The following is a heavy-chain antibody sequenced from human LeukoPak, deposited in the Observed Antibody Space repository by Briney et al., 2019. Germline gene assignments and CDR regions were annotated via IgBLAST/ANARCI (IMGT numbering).Heavy chain of an antibody. J-gene: IGHJ6*03. CDR1: GFTFSSYS. Sequence: GGSLRLSCAASGFTFSSYSMNWVRQAPGKGLEWVSSISSSSSYIYYADSVKGRFTISRDNAKNSLYLQMNSLRAEDTAVYYCARDHSPDYGDYQFRGVYYYYMDVWGKGTTVTVSS. CDR2: ISSSSSYI. V-gene: IGHV3-21*01. D-gene: IGHD4-17*01. CDR3: ARDHSPDYGDYQFRGVYYYYMDV.